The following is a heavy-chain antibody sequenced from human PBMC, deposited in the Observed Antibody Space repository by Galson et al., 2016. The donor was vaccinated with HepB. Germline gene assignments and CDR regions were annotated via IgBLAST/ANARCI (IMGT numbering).Heavy chain of an antibody. CDR1: GFTLSNYE. Sequence: SLRLSCAASGFTLSNYEMNWVRQAPGKGLEWISYISNSGSTIYYADSVKGRFTIARDILKNSLLLQMNSLRAEDTAVYFCARDERSGYIYPSYYYHGMDVWGQGTVVTVSS. V-gene: IGHV3-48*03. D-gene: IGHD5-24*01. CDR3: ARDERSGYIYPSYYYHGMDV. J-gene: IGHJ6*02. CDR2: ISNSGSTI.